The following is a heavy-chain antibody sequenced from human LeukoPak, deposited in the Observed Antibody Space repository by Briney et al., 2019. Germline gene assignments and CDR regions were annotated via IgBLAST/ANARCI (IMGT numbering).Heavy chain of an antibody. Sequence: GGSLRHSCAASGFTFSSYWMSWVRQAPGKGLEWVAVISYDGSNKYYADSVKGRFTISRDNSKNTLCLQMNSLRAEDTAVYYCAREGRSSGWRYWVDPWGQGTLVTVSS. CDR1: GFTFSSYW. V-gene: IGHV3-30-3*01. D-gene: IGHD6-19*01. CDR3: AREGRSSGWRYWVDP. J-gene: IGHJ5*02. CDR2: ISYDGSNK.